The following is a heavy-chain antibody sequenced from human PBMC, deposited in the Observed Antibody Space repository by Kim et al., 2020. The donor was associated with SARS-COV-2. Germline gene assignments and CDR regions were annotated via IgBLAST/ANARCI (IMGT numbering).Heavy chain of an antibody. CDR3: AQDLVFDY. D-gene: IGHD6-6*01. V-gene: IGHV3-30*01. CDR2: GINK. Sequence: GINKYYAYSVKGRFTISRDNYNNTLYLQMNSLRAQHTAVYYCAQDLVFDYWGQGTLVTVSS. J-gene: IGHJ4*02.